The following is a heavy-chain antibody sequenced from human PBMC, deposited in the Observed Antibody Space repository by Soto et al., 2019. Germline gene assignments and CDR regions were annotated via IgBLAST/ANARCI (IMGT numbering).Heavy chain of an antibody. V-gene: IGHV1-2*02. CDR3: ASHDPGARFDP. J-gene: IGHJ5*02. Sequence: QVQLVQSGAEVKKPGASVKVSCKAPRYIFTAYFMNWVRQAPGQGLEWMGWINPNNGATHYGLSFQGRVIMTRDTSISTAYMELSSLRSDDTAVYYCASHDPGARFDPWGQGTLVIVSS. CDR2: INPNNGAT. CDR1: RYIFTAYF. D-gene: IGHD1-1*01.